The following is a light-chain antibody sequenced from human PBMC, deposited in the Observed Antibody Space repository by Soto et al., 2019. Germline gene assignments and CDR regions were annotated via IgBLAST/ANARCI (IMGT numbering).Light chain of an antibody. V-gene: IGKV3-11*01. CDR2: DST. J-gene: IGKJ5*01. CDR1: QSVRSY. CDR3: QQRNVWPPIT. Sequence: EIVLTQSPGTLSLSPVEKATLSCRASQSVRSYLAWYQQKSGKPPRLVIYDSTLRANGVPDRFGGSRSGTEFTLTINSLEPEDFAVYYCQQRNVWPPITFGQGTRLEIK.